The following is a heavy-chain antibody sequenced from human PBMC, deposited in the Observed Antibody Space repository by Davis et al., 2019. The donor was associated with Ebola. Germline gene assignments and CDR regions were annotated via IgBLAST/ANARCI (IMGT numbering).Heavy chain of an antibody. D-gene: IGHD3-16*01. CDR3: AHHSRRGAFDI. Sequence: PGGSLRLSCAASGFTVSSNYMSWVRQAPGKGLEWVSVIYSGGSTYYADSVKGRFTISRDNSKNTLYLQMNSLRAEDTAVYYCAHHSRRGAFDIWGQGTMVTVSS. J-gene: IGHJ3*02. V-gene: IGHV3-53*01. CDR1: GFTVSSNY. CDR2: IYSGGST.